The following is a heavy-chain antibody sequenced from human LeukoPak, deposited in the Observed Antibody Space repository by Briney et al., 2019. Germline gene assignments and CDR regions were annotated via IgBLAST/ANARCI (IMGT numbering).Heavy chain of an antibody. J-gene: IGHJ4*02. D-gene: IGHD4-11*01. CDR2: IRYDGSNK. Sequence: GGSLRLSCAASGFTFSSYGMHWVRQAPGKGLEWVAFIRYDGSNKYYADSVKGRFTISRDNSKNTLYLQMNSLRAEDTAVYYCAKDRRGFYSNYFVDYWGQGTLVTVSS. V-gene: IGHV3-30*02. CDR3: AKDRRGFYSNYFVDY. CDR1: GFTFSSYG.